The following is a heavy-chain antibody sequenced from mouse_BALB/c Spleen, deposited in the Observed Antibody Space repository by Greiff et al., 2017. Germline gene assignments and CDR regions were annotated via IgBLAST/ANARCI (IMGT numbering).Heavy chain of an antibody. Sequence: VQLQQSGAELMKPGASVKISCKATGYTFSSYWIEWVKQRPGHGLEWIGEILPGSGSTNYNEKFKGKATFTADTSSNTAYMQLSSLTSEDSAVYYCARGNLITAMDYWGQGTSVTVSS. CDR3: ARGNLITAMDY. D-gene: IGHD1-2*01. V-gene: IGHV1-9*01. J-gene: IGHJ4*01. CDR2: ILPGSGST. CDR1: GYTFSSYW.